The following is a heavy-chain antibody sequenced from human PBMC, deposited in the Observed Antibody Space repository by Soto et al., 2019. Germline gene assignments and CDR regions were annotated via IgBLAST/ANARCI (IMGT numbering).Heavy chain of an antibody. CDR2: ISGGGGSS. CDR1: GFTFSNYA. CDR3: AHNFGFDCHSVFFY. Sequence: EVQLLESGGGLVQPGGSLRLSCAASGFTFSNYAMSWVRQAPGKGLEWVSGISGGGGSSYYADSVKGRFTIARDNSKNTLYLQMNSLRAEDTAVYYCAHNFGFDCHSVFFYWGQGTLVIVSS. V-gene: IGHV3-23*01. J-gene: IGHJ4*02. D-gene: IGHD5-12*01.